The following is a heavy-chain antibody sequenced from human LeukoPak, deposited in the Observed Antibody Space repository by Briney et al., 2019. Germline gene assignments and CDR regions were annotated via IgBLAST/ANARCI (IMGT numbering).Heavy chain of an antibody. V-gene: IGHV3-21*01. Sequence: GGSLRLSCAASGFTLSTYSLNWVRQAPGQGLEWVSSIGSTDGDIHYADSVKGRFTISRDNAKNSLYLQMNSLRAEDTAVYSCARDHRVNYGYRYFDVWGRGTLVTVSS. D-gene: IGHD3-10*01. CDR3: ARDHRVNYGYRYFDV. J-gene: IGHJ2*01. CDR2: IGSTDGDI. CDR1: GFTLSTYS.